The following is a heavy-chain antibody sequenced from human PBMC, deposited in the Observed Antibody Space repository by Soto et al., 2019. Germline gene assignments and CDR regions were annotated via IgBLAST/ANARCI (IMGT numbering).Heavy chain of an antibody. D-gene: IGHD1-1*01. J-gene: IGHJ4*02. CDR2: IVVGSGNT. CDR1: GFGFTSAA. Sequence: SLKCACRTVGFGFTSAAGQCWRQTRGHRLEWIGWIVVGSGNTNYAQKFQERVTFTRDMSTSTAYMELSSLRSEDTAVYYCAADNPKGESNYCFDYWGQGTLVTVSS. CDR3: AADNPKGESNYCFDY. V-gene: IGHV1-58*01.